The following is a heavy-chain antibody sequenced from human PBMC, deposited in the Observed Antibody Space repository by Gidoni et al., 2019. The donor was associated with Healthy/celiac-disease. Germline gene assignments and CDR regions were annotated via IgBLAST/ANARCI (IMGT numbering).Heavy chain of an antibody. CDR2: IDWDDDK. J-gene: IGHJ3*02. D-gene: IGHD3-16*02. CDR3: ARSATLERLGELSVGPGAFDI. Sequence: QVTLRESGPALVKPTQTLTLTCTFSGFSLSTSGMCVSWIRQPPGKALEWLARIDWDDDKYYSTSLKTRLTISKDTSKNQVVLTMTNMDPVDTATYYCARSATLERLGELSVGPGAFDIWGQGTMVTVSS. CDR1: GFSLSTSGMC. V-gene: IGHV2-70*15.